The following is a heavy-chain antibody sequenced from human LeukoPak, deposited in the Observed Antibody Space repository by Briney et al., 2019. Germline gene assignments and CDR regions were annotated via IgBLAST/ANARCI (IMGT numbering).Heavy chain of an antibody. CDR3: ARGDCSGSICYSPMDV. D-gene: IGHD2-21*01. V-gene: IGHV4-38-2*02. J-gene: IGHJ6*03. CDR1: GYSISSGYF. Sequence: SETLSLTCSISGYSISSGYFWGWIRQPPGKGLEWIGNIHHDGITYYNPSLKSRVTISVDTSKNQFSLKVSSVTAADTAVYYCARGDCSGSICYSPMDVWGTGTTVTVSS. CDR2: IHHDGIT.